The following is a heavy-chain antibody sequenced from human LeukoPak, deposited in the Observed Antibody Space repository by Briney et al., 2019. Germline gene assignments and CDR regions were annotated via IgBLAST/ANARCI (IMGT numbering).Heavy chain of an antibody. CDR1: GYTFTSYD. CDR3: GRVRSSGYSSGWYYFDY. D-gene: IGHD6-19*01. J-gene: IGHJ4*02. V-gene: IGHV1-8*01. CDR2: MNPNSGNT. Sequence: ASVKVSCKASGYTFTSYDINWVRQATGQGLEWMGWMNPNSGNTGYAQKFQGRVTMTRNTSISTAYMELSSLRSEDTAVYYCGRVRSSGYSSGWYYFDYWGQGTLVTVSS.